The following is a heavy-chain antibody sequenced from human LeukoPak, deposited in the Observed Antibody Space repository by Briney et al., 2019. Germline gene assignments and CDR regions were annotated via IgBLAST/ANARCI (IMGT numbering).Heavy chain of an antibody. Sequence: SETLSLTCTVSGGSVSSADYYWTWIRHAPGKALEWIGYIYHTGSNNYKVSLKSRVTISLDPSENRFYLRLTSMTAADTAVYYCARDSAGRTLDAFDIWGQGTMVTVSS. V-gene: IGHV4-61*08. CDR2: IYHTGSN. D-gene: IGHD1-14*01. J-gene: IGHJ3*02. CDR1: GGSVSSADYY. CDR3: ARDSAGRTLDAFDI.